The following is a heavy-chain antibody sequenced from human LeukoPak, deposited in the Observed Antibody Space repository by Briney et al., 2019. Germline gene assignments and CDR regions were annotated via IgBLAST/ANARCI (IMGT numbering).Heavy chain of an antibody. V-gene: IGHV1-2*02. CDR1: GYTFTSYY. J-gene: IGHJ4*02. Sequence: ASVKVSCKASGYTFTSYYMHWVRRAPGQGREWMGWINPNSGGANYAQKFRGRVTMTRDTYMTTAYMELNRLRFDDTAVYYCARFGYSGYDLNLDYWGQGTLVTVSS. CDR2: INPNSGGA. CDR3: ARFGYSGYDLNLDY. D-gene: IGHD5-12*01.